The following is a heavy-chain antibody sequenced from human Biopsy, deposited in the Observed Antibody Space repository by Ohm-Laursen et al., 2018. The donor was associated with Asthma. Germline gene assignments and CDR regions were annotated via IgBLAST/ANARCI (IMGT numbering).Heavy chain of an antibody. D-gene: IGHD5-12*01. CDR3: ARSAETYSGFDSNYYGMDV. V-gene: IGHV1-3*04. Sequence: GASVKVSCKASGYNFISFAIHWVRQAPGQRLEWMGWVNTGNGDTKYSQKFQGRVTITRDTSATTAYLEVGSLTSEDTAVYYCARSAETYSGFDSNYYGMDVWGQGTRVTVSS. CDR1: GYNFISFA. CDR2: VNTGNGDT. J-gene: IGHJ6*02.